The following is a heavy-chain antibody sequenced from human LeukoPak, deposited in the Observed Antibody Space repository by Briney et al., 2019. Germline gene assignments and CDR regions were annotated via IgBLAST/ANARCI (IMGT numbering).Heavy chain of an antibody. V-gene: IGHV3-23*01. Sequence: GGSLRLSCAASGFTFSSYAMSWVRQAPGKGLEWVSAISGSGGSTYYADSVKGRFTISRDNSKNTLYLQMNSLRAEDTAVYYCAKDHGYYDFWSGYYPFDYWGQGTLVTVSS. J-gene: IGHJ4*02. CDR1: GFTFSSYA. D-gene: IGHD3-3*01. CDR2: ISGSGGST. CDR3: AKDHGYYDFWSGYYPFDY.